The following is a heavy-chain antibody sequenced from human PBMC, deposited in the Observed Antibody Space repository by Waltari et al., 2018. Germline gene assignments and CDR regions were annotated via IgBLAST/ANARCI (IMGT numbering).Heavy chain of an antibody. CDR1: GFTFRSYG. CDR3: AKDRVTTLDY. J-gene: IGHJ4*02. CDR2: IRYDGSNK. D-gene: IGHD4-17*01. V-gene: IGHV3-30*02. Sequence: QVQLEESGGGVVQPGGSLRLSCAASGFTFRSYGMPWVRQAPGKGLEWVAFIRYDGSNKYYADSVKGRFTISRDNSKNTLYLQMNSLRAEDTAVYYCAKDRVTTLDYWGQGTLVTVSS.